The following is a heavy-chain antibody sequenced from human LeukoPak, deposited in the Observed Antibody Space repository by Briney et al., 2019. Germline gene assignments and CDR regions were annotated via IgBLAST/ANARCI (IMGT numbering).Heavy chain of an antibody. V-gene: IGHV1-8*03. CDR3: ARVPTKISTVVTRWFDP. Sequence: GASVKVSCKASGYTFTRNDINWVRQATGQGLEWMGWMNPNSGNTGYAQKFQGRVTITRNTSISTAYMELSSLRSEDTAVYYCARVPTKISTVVTRWFDPWGQGTLVTVSS. D-gene: IGHD4-23*01. CDR1: GYTFTRND. CDR2: MNPNSGNT. J-gene: IGHJ5*02.